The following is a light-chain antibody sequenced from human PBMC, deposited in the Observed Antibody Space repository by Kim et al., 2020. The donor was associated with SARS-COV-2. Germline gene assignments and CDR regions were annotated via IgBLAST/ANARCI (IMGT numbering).Light chain of an antibody. CDR3: RQYDATLWT. Sequence: EIVLTQSPGTLSLSPGERATLSCRASQSVSSNYLAWYQQKPGQAPRLLIYGASYRATGIPDRFSGSGSGTDFTLTISRLEPEDFAVYYCRQYDATLWTFGQGTKVDIK. CDR2: GAS. CDR1: QSVSSNY. V-gene: IGKV3-20*01. J-gene: IGKJ1*01.